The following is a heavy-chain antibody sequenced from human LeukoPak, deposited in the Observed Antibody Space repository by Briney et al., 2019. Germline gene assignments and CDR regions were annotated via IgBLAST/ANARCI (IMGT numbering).Heavy chain of an antibody. Sequence: PGGSLRLSCAASTFIFSSHSMNWARQAPGKGLEWVASINHNGNVNYYVDSVKGRFTISRDNAKNSLYLQMSNLRAEDTAVYFCARGGGLDVWGQGATVTVSS. V-gene: IGHV3-7*03. J-gene: IGHJ6*02. CDR3: ARGGGLDV. CDR2: INHNGNVN. CDR1: TFIFSSHS. D-gene: IGHD3-16*01.